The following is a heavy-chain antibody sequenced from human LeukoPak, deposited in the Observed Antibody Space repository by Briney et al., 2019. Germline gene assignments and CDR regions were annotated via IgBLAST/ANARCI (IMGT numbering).Heavy chain of an antibody. D-gene: IGHD3-9*01. J-gene: IGHJ4*02. CDR1: GYTFSNYA. V-gene: IGHV1-18*01. CDR3: ARGDISPGRPYFFDY. Sequence: GASVRVSCKTSGYTFSNYAIAWVRQAPGQGLERMGWISGYNDNTVYTKNFQGRVTMTTDTSTSTAYMELRSLRSDDTAVYYCARGDISPGRPYFFDYWGQGTPVTVSS. CDR2: ISGYNDNT.